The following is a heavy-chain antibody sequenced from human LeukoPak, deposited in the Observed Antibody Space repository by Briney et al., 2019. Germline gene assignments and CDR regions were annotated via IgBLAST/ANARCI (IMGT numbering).Heavy chain of an antibody. CDR3: ARGARKSAAAKLDY. CDR1: GDSISSYF. V-gene: IGHV4-59*12. J-gene: IGHJ4*02. Sequence: PSETLSLTCTVSGDSISSYFWCWIRQPPGKGLEWIGCLYYSGRTNYSPSLTSRVTLSADTSKNQFSLKLSSVTAADTAVYYCARGARKSAAAKLDYWGQGTLVTVSS. D-gene: IGHD6-13*01. CDR2: LYYSGRT.